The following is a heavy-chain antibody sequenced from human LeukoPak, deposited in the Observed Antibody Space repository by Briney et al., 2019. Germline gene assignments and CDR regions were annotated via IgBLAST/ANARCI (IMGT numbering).Heavy chain of an antibody. J-gene: IGHJ1*01. D-gene: IGHD1-26*01. Sequence: TGGSLRLSCAASGFTFSSHGMHWVRQAPGKGLEWMAFIRYNNDSDKYYAESVKGRFTISRDNSKNTLYLQMNGLRTEDTAVYYCVKEVGRLQQFQHWGQGTLVTVSS. CDR3: VKEVGRLQQFQH. V-gene: IGHV3-30*02. CDR1: GFTFSSHG. CDR2: IRYNNDSDK.